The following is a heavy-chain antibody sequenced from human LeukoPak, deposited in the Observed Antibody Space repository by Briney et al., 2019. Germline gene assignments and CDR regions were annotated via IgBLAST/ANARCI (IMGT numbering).Heavy chain of an antibody. CDR1: GSTFSSYS. Sequence: GGSLRLPCAASGSTFSSYSMNWVRQAPGKGLEWVSYISSSSTIYYADSVKGRFTISRDNAKNSLFLQMNSLRAEDTAVYYCARGDSWNSYYYYYMDVWGKGTSVTVSS. V-gene: IGHV3-48*04. CDR3: ARGDSWNSYYYYYMDV. D-gene: IGHD1-7*01. J-gene: IGHJ6*03. CDR2: ISSSSTI.